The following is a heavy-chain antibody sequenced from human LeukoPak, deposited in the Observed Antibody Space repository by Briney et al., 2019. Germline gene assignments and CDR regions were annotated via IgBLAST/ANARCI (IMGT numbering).Heavy chain of an antibody. Sequence: SETLSLTCTVSGGSISSSSYYWGWIRQPPGKGLEWIGSIYYSGSTYYNPSLKSRVTISVDTSKNQFSLKLSSVTAADTAVYYCARDRSVLRRSNAFDIWGQGTMVTVSS. D-gene: IGHD2-15*01. CDR3: ARDRSVLRRSNAFDI. V-gene: IGHV4-39*07. CDR1: GGSISSSSYY. CDR2: IYYSGST. J-gene: IGHJ3*02.